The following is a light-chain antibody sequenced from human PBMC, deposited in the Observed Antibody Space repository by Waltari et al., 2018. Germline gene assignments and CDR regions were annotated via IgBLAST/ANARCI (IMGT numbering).Light chain of an antibody. CDR3: QQYDTSSPLT. Sequence: TQSPGTLSLSPGERATLSCRASQSISSRFLAWYQQKPGQTPRLLIYGASTRATDISDRFSGSGSGTDFTLTINSLEPEDFAVYYCQQYDTSSPLTFGGGTKVEI. V-gene: IGKV3-20*01. J-gene: IGKJ4*01. CDR2: GAS. CDR1: QSISSRF.